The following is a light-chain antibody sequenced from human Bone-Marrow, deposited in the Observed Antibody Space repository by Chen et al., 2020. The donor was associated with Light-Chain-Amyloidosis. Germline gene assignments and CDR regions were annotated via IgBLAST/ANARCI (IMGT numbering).Light chain of an antibody. J-gene: IGLJ1*01. CDR3: SSYTITNTLV. CDR1: SSHGGGDKH. V-gene: IGLV2-14*01. Sequence: QSALTQPASVSGSPGQSLTLSCPGTSSHGGGDKHVSWYKQHPDKAPKLMIYEVTNRPAWVPERFSGSKSDNTASQTISGLQTEDEADYFCSSYTITNTLVCGSGTRVTVL. CDR2: EVT.